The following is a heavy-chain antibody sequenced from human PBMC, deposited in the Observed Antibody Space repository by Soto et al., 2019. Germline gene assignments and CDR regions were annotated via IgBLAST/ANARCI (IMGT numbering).Heavy chain of an antibody. CDR2: ISYDGSNK. D-gene: IGHD2-21*01. J-gene: IGHJ4*02. CDR1: GFTFSSYG. V-gene: IGHV3-30*18. CDR3: VKSDYDSYSPLDY. Sequence: PGGSLRLSCAASGFTFSSYGVHWVRQAPGKGLEWVAVISYDGSNKYYADSVKGRFTISRDNSKNTLYLQMNSLRAEDTAVYYCVKSDYDSYSPLDYWGQGTLVIVSS.